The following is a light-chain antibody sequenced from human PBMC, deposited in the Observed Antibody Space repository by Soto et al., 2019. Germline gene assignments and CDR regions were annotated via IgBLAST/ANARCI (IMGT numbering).Light chain of an antibody. J-gene: IGKJ3*01. CDR1: QSVSSSY. CDR3: QQYDSSLFT. CDR2: GAS. V-gene: IGKV3-20*01. Sequence: EIVLTQSPGTLSLSPGERATLSCRASQSVSSSYLAWYKHKPGQAPRLLIYGASSRATGIPDRFSGSGSGTEFTLTISRLEPEDLAVYYCQQYDSSLFTFGPGTKVDIK.